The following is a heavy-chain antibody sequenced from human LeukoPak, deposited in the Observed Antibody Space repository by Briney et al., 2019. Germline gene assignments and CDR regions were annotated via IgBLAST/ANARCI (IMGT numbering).Heavy chain of an antibody. CDR3: VREYYYFDY. Sequence: GGSLRLSCAASGFTFDDYAMHWVRQAPGKGLGWVSGISWNSGSIGYADSVKGRFTISRDNAKNSLYLQMNSLRAEDAAIYYCVREYYYFDYWGQGTLVTVSS. J-gene: IGHJ4*02. CDR1: GFTFDDYA. D-gene: IGHD2/OR15-2a*01. CDR2: ISWNSGSI. V-gene: IGHV3-9*01.